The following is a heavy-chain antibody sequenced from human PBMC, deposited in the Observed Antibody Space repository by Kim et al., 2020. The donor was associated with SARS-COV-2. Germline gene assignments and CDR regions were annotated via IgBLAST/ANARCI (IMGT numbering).Heavy chain of an antibody. V-gene: IGHV3-30*18. CDR2: ISYDGSNK. CDR3: AKGGPRYDYGGNSPFDY. Sequence: GGSLRLSCAASGFTFSSYGMHWVRQAPGKGLEWVAVISYDGSNKYYADSVKGRFTISRDNSKNTLYLQMNSLRAEDTAVYYCAKGGPRYDYGGNSPFDYWGHGTLVTVSS. J-gene: IGHJ4*01. D-gene: IGHD4-17*01. CDR1: GFTFSSYG.